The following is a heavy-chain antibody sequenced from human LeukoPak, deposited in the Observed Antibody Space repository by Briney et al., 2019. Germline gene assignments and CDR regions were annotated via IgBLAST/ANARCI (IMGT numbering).Heavy chain of an antibody. CDR2: IIPILGIA. CDR1: EGTFSSYA. Sequence: SVKVSCKASEGTFSSYAISWVRQAPGQGLEWMGRIIPILGIANYAQKFQGRVTITADKSTSTAYMELSSLRSEDTAVYYCASDILTGYYHYFDYWGQGTLVTVSS. D-gene: IGHD3-9*01. CDR3: ASDILTGYYHYFDY. J-gene: IGHJ4*02. V-gene: IGHV1-69*04.